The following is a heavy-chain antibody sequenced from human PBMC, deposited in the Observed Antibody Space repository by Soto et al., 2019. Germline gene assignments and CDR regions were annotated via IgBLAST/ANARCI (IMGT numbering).Heavy chain of an antibody. CDR3: ARAYCSSTSCRDPHFDY. Sequence: ASVKVSCKASGYSFTGYYMHWVRQAPGQGLEWMGWINPNSGGTNYAQKFQGWVTMTRDTSISTAYMELSRLRSDDTAVYYCARAYCSSTSCRDPHFDYWGQGTLVTVS. V-gene: IGHV1-2*04. CDR2: INPNSGGT. J-gene: IGHJ4*02. D-gene: IGHD2-2*01. CDR1: GYSFTGYY.